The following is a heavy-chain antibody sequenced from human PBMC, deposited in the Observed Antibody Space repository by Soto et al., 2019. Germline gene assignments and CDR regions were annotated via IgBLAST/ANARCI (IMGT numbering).Heavy chain of an antibody. CDR1: GGSISSGGYS. CDR3: ASSSTDFWSGYYFDY. V-gene: IGHV4-30-2*01. Sequence: PSETLSLTCAVSGGSISSGGYSWSWIRQPPGKGLEWIGYIYHSGSTYYNPSLKSRVTISVDRSKNQFSLKLSSVTAADTAVYYCASSSTDFWSGYYFDYWGQGTLVTVSS. J-gene: IGHJ4*02. D-gene: IGHD3-3*01. CDR2: IYHSGST.